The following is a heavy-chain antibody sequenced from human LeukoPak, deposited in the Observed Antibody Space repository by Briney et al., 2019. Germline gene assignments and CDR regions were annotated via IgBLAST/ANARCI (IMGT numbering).Heavy chain of an antibody. D-gene: IGHD1-26*01. CDR2: IGESGSPV. CDR3: ARIGSTGTYNRDFQY. CDR1: GFIFRDFD. J-gene: IGHJ1*01. V-gene: IGHV3-48*03. Sequence: GGALRLSCGGAGFIFRDFDMTWVRPTAGRGLDWLCYIGESGSPVFYADSVKGRFSVSRDNAKKSLFLQMNGLRVEDTGIYYCARIGSTGTYNRDFQYWGPGTLVVVSS.